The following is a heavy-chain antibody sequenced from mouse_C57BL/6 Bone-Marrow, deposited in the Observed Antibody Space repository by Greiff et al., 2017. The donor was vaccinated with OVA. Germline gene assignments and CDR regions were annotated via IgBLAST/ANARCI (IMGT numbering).Heavy chain of an antibody. J-gene: IGHJ2*01. CDR1: GYTFTSYG. CDR2: IYPRSGNT. CDR3: ARGGYYSNYGFDY. D-gene: IGHD2-5*01. Sequence: VQLQQSGAELARPGASVKLSCKASGYTFTSYGISWVKQRTGQGLEWIGEIYPRSGNTYYNEKFKGKATLTAGKSSSTAYMELRSLTSEDSAVYFCARGGYYSNYGFDYWGQGTTLTVSS. V-gene: IGHV1-81*01.